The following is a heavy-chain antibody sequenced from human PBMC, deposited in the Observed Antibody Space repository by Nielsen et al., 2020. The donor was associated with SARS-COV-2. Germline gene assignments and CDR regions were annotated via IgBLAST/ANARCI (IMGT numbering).Heavy chain of an antibody. J-gene: IGHJ4*02. CDR3: ARDAYYYDSGGYYPI. CDR1: GFTFSSYV. D-gene: IGHD3-22*01. V-gene: IGHV3-30*04. Sequence: GGSLRLSYAASGFTFSSYVMHWVRQAPGKGLEWVAVISYDGYNKYYADSVKVRFTISRDNSKNTLYLQMNNLRAEDTTVYYCARDAYYYDSGGYYPIWGQGTLVTVSS. CDR2: ISYDGYNK.